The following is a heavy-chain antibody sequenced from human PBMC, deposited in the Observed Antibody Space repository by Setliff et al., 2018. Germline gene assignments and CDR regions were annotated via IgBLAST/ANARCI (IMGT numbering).Heavy chain of an antibody. CDR1: GGSISSGSYY. J-gene: IGHJ6*02. D-gene: IGHD3-9*01. CDR3: ARDGVELRSDILTGYQAYYYYYGMDV. Sequence: SETLSLTCTVSGGSISSGSYYWSWIRQPAGKGLEWIGRIYTSGSTNYNPSLKSRVTISVDTSKNQFSLKLSSVTAADTAVYYCARDGVELRSDILTGYQAYYYYYGMDVWGQGTTVAVSS. V-gene: IGHV4-61*02. CDR2: IYTSGST.